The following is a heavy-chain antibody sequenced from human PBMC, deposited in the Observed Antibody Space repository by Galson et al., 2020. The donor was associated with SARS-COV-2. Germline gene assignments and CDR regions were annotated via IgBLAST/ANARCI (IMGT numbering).Heavy chain of an antibody. J-gene: IGHJ4*02. CDR2: IFYDGSDK. Sequence: GESLKISCAAYGFTFKSHAMHWVRQAPGKGLEWVAQIFYDGSDKYYVDSVKGRFTISRDDSENTVYLQMNNLRADDSAVYFCARDGQSSSGWAFDYWGQGTLATVSS. V-gene: IGHV3-33*01. D-gene: IGHD6-19*01. CDR1: GFTFKSHA. CDR3: ARDGQSSSGWAFDY.